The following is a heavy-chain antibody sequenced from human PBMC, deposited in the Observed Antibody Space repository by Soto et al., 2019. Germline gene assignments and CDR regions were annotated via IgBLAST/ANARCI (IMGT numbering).Heavy chain of an antibody. D-gene: IGHD3-22*01. CDR3: ARGGTFAYDTSGYYVY. CDR2: TNPKSGGT. J-gene: IGHJ4*02. V-gene: IGHV1-2*02. Sequence: ASVKVSCKTSGYTFSAYYMHWVRQAPGQGLEWMGWTNPKSGGTLYAQKFQGRVTMTRDTSICTAYMELSRLSSEDTTVYYCARGGTFAYDTSGYYVYWGQGTLVTVSS. CDR1: GYTFSAYY.